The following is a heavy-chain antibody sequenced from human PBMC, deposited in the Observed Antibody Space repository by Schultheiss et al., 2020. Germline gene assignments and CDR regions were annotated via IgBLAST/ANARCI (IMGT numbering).Heavy chain of an antibody. CDR2: VSGGDYYT. CDR3: ARSIYITTMALDY. Sequence: GGSLRLSCAASGFTFSTYGMHWVRQAPGKGLEWISYVSGGDYYTNYADSVKGRITISRDNAKNSLYLQINSLRAEDTALYYCARSIYITTMALDYWGQGTLVTVSS. J-gene: IGHJ4*02. V-gene: IGHV3-21*05. CDR1: GFTFSTYG. D-gene: IGHD5-18*01.